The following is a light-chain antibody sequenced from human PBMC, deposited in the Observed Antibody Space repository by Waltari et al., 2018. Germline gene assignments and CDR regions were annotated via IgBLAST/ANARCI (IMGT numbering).Light chain of an antibody. J-gene: IGKJ2*01. CDR2: GAS. V-gene: IGKV3-20*01. CDR3: QQHGTSPYT. CDR1: QTVRINY. Sequence: EIVLTQSPGTLSLSPGDRATLSCRASQTVRINYLAWYQQKPGQAPRLLIYGASSRATGIPDRFSGSGSGTDFTLTISRLEPEDVAVYYCQQHGTSPYTFGQGTKLEIK.